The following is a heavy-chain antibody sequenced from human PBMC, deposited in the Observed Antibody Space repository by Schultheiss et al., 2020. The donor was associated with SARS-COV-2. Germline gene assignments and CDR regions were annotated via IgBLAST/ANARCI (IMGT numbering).Heavy chain of an antibody. CDR3: ARASEQNYYVRWGWFDP. CDR2: IYYSGST. D-gene: IGHD3-10*02. J-gene: IGHJ5*02. CDR1: GYSISSGYY. Sequence: SETLSLTCAVSGYSISSGYYWGWIRQPPGKGLEWIGSIYYSGSTNYNPSLKSRVTISVDTSKNQFSLKLSSVTAADTAVYYCARASEQNYYVRWGWFDPWGQGTLVTVSS. V-gene: IGHV4-38-2*01.